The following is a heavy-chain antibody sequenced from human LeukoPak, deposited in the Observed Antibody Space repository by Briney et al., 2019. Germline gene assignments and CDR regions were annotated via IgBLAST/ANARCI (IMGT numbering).Heavy chain of an antibody. CDR3: ARNSYGYDYFDY. Sequence: QPGGSLRLSCAASGFTVSSNYMSWVRQAPGKGVEWVSVIYSGGSTYYADSVKGRFTISRDNSKNTLYLQMNSLRAEDTAVYYRARNSYGYDYFDYWGQGTLVTVSS. D-gene: IGHD5-18*01. CDR2: IYSGGST. J-gene: IGHJ4*02. CDR1: GFTVSSNY. V-gene: IGHV3-53*01.